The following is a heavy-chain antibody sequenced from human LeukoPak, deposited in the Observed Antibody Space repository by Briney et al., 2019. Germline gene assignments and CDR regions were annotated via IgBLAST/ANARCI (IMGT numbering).Heavy chain of an antibody. V-gene: IGHV4-59*08. CDR1: GGSINSYY. CDR3: ARHLVSNQQLVHYSWFDP. CDR2: IYYSGST. D-gene: IGHD6-13*01. J-gene: IGHJ5*02. Sequence: SETLSLTCSVSGGSINSYYWSWIRQHPGKGLEWIGYIYYSGSTDYNPSLKSRVTISVDTSKNQFALKLSSVTAADTAMYYCARHLVSNQQLVHYSWFDPWGQGTLVSVSS.